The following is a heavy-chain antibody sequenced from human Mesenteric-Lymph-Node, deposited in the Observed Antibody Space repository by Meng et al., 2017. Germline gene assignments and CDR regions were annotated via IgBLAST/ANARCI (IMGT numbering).Heavy chain of an antibody. D-gene: IGHD2-21*01. CDR2: IYYTGST. CDR1: GTTISNTNYY. J-gene: IGHJ5*01. CDR3: ARLIRSTDFDC. V-gene: IGHV4-61*05. Sequence: SETLSLTCTVSGTTISNTNYYWGWVRQPPGKGLEWIGYIYYTGSTNYNPSLKSRVTISVDTSKNQFSLNMASVTAADTAVYYCARLIRSTDFDCWGQGTLVTVSS.